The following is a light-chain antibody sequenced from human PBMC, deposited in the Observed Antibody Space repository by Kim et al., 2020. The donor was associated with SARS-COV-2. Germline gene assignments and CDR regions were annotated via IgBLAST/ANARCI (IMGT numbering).Light chain of an antibody. Sequence: YPGDRATLACRASQTFGTNLAWYQQKPGQAPRLLIYRTSTRATGVPARFSGSGSGTEFTLTISSLQSDDFATYYCQQYNNWPLPCTFGQGTKLEI. CDR2: RTS. V-gene: IGKV3-15*01. CDR3: QQYNNWPLPCT. J-gene: IGKJ2*02. CDR1: QTFGTN.